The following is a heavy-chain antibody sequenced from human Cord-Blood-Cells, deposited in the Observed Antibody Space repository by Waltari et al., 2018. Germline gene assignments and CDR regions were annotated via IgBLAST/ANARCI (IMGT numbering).Heavy chain of an antibody. Sequence: EVQLVQSGAEVKKPGESLKISCKGSGYRFNSYWIRWVRQMPGKGLAWMGIIYPGDSDTRYSPSFQGQVTISADKSISTAYLQWSSLKASDTAMYYCARDYYGSGSYFYYYYYGMDVWGQGTTVTVSS. D-gene: IGHD3-10*01. CDR1: GYRFNSYW. J-gene: IGHJ6*02. CDR3: ARDYYGSGSYFYYYYYGMDV. V-gene: IGHV5-51*01. CDR2: IYPGDSDT.